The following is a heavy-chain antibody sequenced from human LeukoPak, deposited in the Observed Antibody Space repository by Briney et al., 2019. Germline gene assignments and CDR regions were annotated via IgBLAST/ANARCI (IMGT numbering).Heavy chain of an antibody. CDR1: GFTXXSXG. J-gene: IGHJ6*02. V-gene: IGHV3-30*03. CDR2: ISYDGSNK. Sequence: SLRLSXXXXGFTXXSXGMHWVRQAPGKGLEWVAVISYDGSNKYYADSVKGRFTISRDNSKNTLYLQMNSLRAEDTAVYYCARVFLDYYGMDVWGQGTTVTVSS. CDR3: ARVFLDYYGMDV.